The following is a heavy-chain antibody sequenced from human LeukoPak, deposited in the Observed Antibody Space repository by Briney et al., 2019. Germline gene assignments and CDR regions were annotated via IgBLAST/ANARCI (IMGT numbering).Heavy chain of an antibody. D-gene: IGHD3-22*01. CDR3: ARENTYGYSYGMDV. V-gene: IGHV1-46*01. CDR1: GYTFTSYY. Sequence: ASLKVSCKASGYTFTSYYMYWVRQAPGQGLEWMGIINSSGGNTGYAQNFQGRVTMTRDTSARLVYMELRSLRSEDTAVYYCARENTYGYSYGMDVWGQGTTVTV. CDR2: INSSGGNT. J-gene: IGHJ6*02.